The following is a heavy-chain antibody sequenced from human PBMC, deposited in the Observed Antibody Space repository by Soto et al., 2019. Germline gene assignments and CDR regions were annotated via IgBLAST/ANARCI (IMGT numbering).Heavy chain of an antibody. CDR1: GGSISSGY. J-gene: IGHJ5*02. Sequence: SETLSLTCSVSGGSISSGYWTWIRQPPGKGLEWIGYIYYGGSINYNPSLKSRVIISVDTAKNQFSLRLSSVSTVDTAVYYCTGAYYDVSGYSLDPWGQGTSVTVSS. CDR2: IYYGGSI. V-gene: IGHV4-59*01. CDR3: TGAYYDVSGYSLDP. D-gene: IGHD3-22*01.